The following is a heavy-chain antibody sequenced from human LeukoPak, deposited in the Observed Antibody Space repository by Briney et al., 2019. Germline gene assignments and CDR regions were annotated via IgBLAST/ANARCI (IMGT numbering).Heavy chain of an antibody. CDR3: ARGSFDSSGYFDY. V-gene: IGHV4-59*01. Sequence: SETLSLTCTVSGGSIISYYWSWIRQPPGKGLEWIGLMYSSGNTNYNPSLKSRVTISIDMSKNQISLKLRSVTAADTAVYYCARGSFDSSGYFDYWGQGTLVTVSS. D-gene: IGHD3-22*01. CDR1: GGSIISYY. J-gene: IGHJ4*02. CDR2: MYSSGNT.